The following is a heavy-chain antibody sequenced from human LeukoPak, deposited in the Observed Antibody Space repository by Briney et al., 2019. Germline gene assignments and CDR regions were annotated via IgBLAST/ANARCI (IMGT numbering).Heavy chain of an antibody. CDR1: GFTVSSNE. V-gene: IGHV3-38-3*01. Sequence: PGGSLRLSCAASGFTVSSNEMSWVRQAPGKGLEWVSSISGGSTYYADSRKGRFTISRDNSKNTLYLQMSSLRAEDTAVYYCAKRYCSSSSCSFFDYWGQGTLVTVSS. J-gene: IGHJ4*02. CDR3: AKRYCSSSSCSFFDY. D-gene: IGHD2-2*01. CDR2: ISGGST.